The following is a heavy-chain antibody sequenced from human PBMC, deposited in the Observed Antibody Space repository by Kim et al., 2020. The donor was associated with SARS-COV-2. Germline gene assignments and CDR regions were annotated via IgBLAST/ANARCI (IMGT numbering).Heavy chain of an antibody. Sequence: TSYAQKVPGRVTMTRDTSTSTVYMELGSLRSEDTAVYYCARAYGGNPFDYWGQGTLVTVSS. J-gene: IGHJ4*02. CDR3: ARAYGGNPFDY. CDR2: T. D-gene: IGHD4-17*01. V-gene: IGHV1-46*01.